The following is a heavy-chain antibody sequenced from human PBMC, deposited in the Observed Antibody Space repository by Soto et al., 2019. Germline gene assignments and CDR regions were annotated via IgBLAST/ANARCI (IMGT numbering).Heavy chain of an antibody. V-gene: IGHV3-30*04. CDR3: AKDRNYPRDKFHY. Sequence: PGGSLRLSCAASGFTFSNFAMHWVRQAPGKGLEWVAVTSFDGKNKDFADFVKGRFTISRDNSKNTLFLQMNSLRPEDTAVYYCAKDRNYPRDKFHYWGQGTLVTVFS. CDR1: GFTFSNFA. J-gene: IGHJ4*02. D-gene: IGHD1-7*01. CDR2: TSFDGKNK.